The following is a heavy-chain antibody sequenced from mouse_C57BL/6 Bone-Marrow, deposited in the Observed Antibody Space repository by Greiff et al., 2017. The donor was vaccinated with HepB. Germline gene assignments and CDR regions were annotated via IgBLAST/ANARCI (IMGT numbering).Heavy chain of an antibody. D-gene: IGHD2-5*01. Sequence: QVQLQQSGAELVRPGASVKLSCKASGYTFTVYYINWVKQRPGQGLEWIARIYPGSGNTYYNEKFKGKATLTTEKSSSTAYMQLSSLTSEDSAVYFSARESYYSNYGLDYWGQGTSVTVSS. CDR2: IYPGSGNT. CDR3: ARESYYSNYGLDY. V-gene: IGHV1-76*01. J-gene: IGHJ4*01. CDR1: GYTFTVYY.